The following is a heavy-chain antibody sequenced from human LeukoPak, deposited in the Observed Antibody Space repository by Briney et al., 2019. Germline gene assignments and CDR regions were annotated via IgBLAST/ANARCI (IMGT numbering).Heavy chain of an antibody. CDR2: AYSRGGT. CDR1: GGSINTDSYY. D-gene: IGHD3-10*01. Sequence: SETLSLTCTVSGGSINTDSYYWGWIRQPAGKGLEWIGRAYSRGGTNYNPSLESRVTISLDTSRNQFSLTLNSVTAADTAVYYCARDNRVVRGVEFDYWGQGTLVTVSS. V-gene: IGHV4-61*02. J-gene: IGHJ4*02. CDR3: ARDNRVVRGVEFDY.